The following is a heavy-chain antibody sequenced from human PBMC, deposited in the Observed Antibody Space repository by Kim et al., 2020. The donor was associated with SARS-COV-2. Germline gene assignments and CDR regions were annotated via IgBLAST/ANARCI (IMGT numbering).Heavy chain of an antibody. Sequence: GGSLRLSCAASGFTFSSYAMSWVRQAPGKGLEWVSAISGSGGSTYYADSVKGRFTISRDNSKNTLYLQMNSLRAEDTAVYYCANGGVRGVSRWFDPWGQGTLVTVSS. J-gene: IGHJ5*02. CDR1: GFTFSSYA. CDR2: ISGSGGST. D-gene: IGHD3-10*01. CDR3: ANGGVRGVSRWFDP. V-gene: IGHV3-23*01.